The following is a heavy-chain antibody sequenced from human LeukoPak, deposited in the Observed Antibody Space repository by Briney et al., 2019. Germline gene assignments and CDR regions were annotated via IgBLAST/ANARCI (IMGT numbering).Heavy chain of an antibody. CDR3: ARDRSGHPTPAGYSSSWYDY. CDR2: ISGSGGST. J-gene: IGHJ4*02. Sequence: GGSLRLSCAASGFTFISYSMNWVRQAPGKGLEWVSAISGSGGSTYYADSVKGRFTISRDNSKNTLYLQMNSLRAEDTAVYYCARDRSGHPTPAGYSSSWYDYWGQGTLVTVSS. V-gene: IGHV3-23*01. D-gene: IGHD6-13*01. CDR1: GFTFISYS.